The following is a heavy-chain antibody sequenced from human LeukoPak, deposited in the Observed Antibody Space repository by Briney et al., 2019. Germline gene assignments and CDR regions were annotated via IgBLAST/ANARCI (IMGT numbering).Heavy chain of an antibody. CDR2: IRYDGSNK. D-gene: IGHD1-26*01. Sequence: PGGSLRLSCAASGFTFSSYGMHWVRQAPGKGLEWVAFIRYDGSNKYYADSVKGRFTISRDNSKNTLYLQMNSLRAEDTAVYYCAKDPRIVGASKVRRFDYWGQGTLVTVSS. CDR3: AKDPRIVGASKVRRFDY. V-gene: IGHV3-30*02. J-gene: IGHJ4*02. CDR1: GFTFSSYG.